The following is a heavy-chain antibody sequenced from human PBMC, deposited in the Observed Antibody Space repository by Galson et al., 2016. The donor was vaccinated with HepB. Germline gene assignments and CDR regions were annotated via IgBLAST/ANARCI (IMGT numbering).Heavy chain of an antibody. J-gene: IGHJ5*02. V-gene: IGHV3-23*01. CDR3: AKDRSPTRPWWIDP. CDR1: GFTFSSYA. Sequence: SLRLSCAASGFTFSSYAMSWVRQAPGKGLEWVSTISGGVGSTYYADSVKGRFTISRDNSKNTLYLRMSSLRAEDTAIYYCAKDRSPTRPWWIDPWGQGTLVTVSS. D-gene: IGHD6-6*01. CDR2: ISGGVGST.